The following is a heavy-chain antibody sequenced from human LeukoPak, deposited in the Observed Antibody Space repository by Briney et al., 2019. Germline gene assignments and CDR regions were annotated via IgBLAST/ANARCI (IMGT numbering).Heavy chain of an antibody. CDR1: GYSFSNYW. CDR3: ARHGYYFYSSGYFYVDY. CDR2: IFPGDSDT. D-gene: IGHD3-22*01. J-gene: IGHJ4*02. Sequence: GESLKISCKSSGYSFSNYWIGWVRQMPGKGLEWMGVIFPGDSDTRYSPSFQGQVTISADKSISTAYLQWSSLKASDTAIYYCARHGYYFYSSGYFYVDYWGQGTPVTVSS. V-gene: IGHV5-51*01.